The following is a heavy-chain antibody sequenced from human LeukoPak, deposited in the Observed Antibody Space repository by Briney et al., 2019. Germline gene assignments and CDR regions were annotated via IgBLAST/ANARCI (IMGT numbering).Heavy chain of an antibody. CDR1: GFTFSHYT. V-gene: IGHV3-21*01. CDR3: ARGNAGNDAFDI. D-gene: IGHD4-23*01. CDR2: ISSSSGYV. Sequence: GGSLRLSCAASGFTFSHYTMNWVRQAPGKGLEWVSSISSSSGYVYSADSMKGRFTISRDNAKNSLYLQMSSLRAEDTAVYFCARGNAGNDAFDIWGQGTMVAVSS. J-gene: IGHJ3*02.